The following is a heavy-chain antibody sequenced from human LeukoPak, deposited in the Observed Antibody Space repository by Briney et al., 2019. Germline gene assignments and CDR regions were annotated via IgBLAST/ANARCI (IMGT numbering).Heavy chain of an antibody. D-gene: IGHD2-2*01. CDR2: IRYDGSNK. J-gene: IGHJ4*02. Sequence: PGGSLRLSCAASGFTFNSYGMHWVRQAPGKGLEWVAFIRYDGSNKYYADSVKGRFTISRDNSKNTLYLQMNSLRAEDTAVYYCASTPDIVVVPSYWGQGTLVTVSS. CDR1: GFTFNSYG. CDR3: ASTPDIVVVPSY. V-gene: IGHV3-30*02.